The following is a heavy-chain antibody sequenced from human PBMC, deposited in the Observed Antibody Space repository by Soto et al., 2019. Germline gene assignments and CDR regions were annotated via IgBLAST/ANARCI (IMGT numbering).Heavy chain of an antibody. CDR2: INPNSGGT. D-gene: IGHD3-3*01. V-gene: IGHV1-2*04. J-gene: IGHJ6*02. CDR1: GYTFTGYY. Sequence: GASVKVSCKASGYTFTGYYMHWVRQAPGQGLEWMGWINPNSGGTNYAQKFQGWVTMTRDTSISTAYMELSRLRSDDTAVYYCARARLEQKGILGVVRYGMDVWGQGTTVTVSS. CDR3: ARARLEQKGILGVVRYGMDV.